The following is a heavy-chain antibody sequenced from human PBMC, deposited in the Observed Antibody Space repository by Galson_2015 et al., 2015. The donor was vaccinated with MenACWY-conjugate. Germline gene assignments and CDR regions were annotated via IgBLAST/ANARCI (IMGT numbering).Heavy chain of an antibody. CDR2: ISSSSSYI. V-gene: IGHV3-21*01. CDR3: AREGTDYDFWSGYYYYYYGMDV. D-gene: IGHD3-3*01. J-gene: IGHJ6*02. CDR1: GFTFSSYS. Sequence: SLRLSCAASGFTFSSYSMNWVRQAPGKGLEWVSSISSSSSYIYYADSVKGRFTISRDNAKNSLYLQMNSLRAEDTAVYYCAREGTDYDFWSGYYYYYYGMDVWGQGTTVTVSS.